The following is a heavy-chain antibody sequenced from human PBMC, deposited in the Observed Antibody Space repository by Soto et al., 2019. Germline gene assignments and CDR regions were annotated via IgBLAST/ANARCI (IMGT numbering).Heavy chain of an antibody. V-gene: IGHV4-30-4*01. D-gene: IGHD3-10*01. Sequence: PSETLSLTCTVSGGSISSGDYYWSWIRQPPGKGLEWVGYIYYSGSTYYNPSLKSRVTISVDTSKNQFSLKLSSVTAADTAVYYCARDPWVAADYGSGRPSGFDYWGQGTLVTVSS. J-gene: IGHJ4*02. CDR1: GGSISSGDYY. CDR3: ARDPWVAADYGSGRPSGFDY. CDR2: IYYSGST.